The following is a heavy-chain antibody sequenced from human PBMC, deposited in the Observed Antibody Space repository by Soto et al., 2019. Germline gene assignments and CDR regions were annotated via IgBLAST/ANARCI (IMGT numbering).Heavy chain of an antibody. J-gene: IGHJ4*02. D-gene: IGHD6-19*01. Sequence: LTCTVSGGSISSSSYYWGWIRQPPGKGLEWIGSIYYSGSTYYNPSLKSRVTISVDTSKNQFSLKLSSVTAADTAVYYCARRDAAVAGTMDYWGQGTLVTVSS. CDR2: IYYSGST. CDR1: GGSISSSSYY. CDR3: ARRDAAVAGTMDY. V-gene: IGHV4-39*01.